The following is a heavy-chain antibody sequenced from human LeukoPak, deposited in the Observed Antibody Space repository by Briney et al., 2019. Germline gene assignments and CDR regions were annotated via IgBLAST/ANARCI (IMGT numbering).Heavy chain of an antibody. CDR3: ARDTASDSYYFDY. CDR2: ISYDGSNK. D-gene: IGHD5-18*01. Sequence: PGGSLRLSCAASGFTFSSYAMHWVRQAPGKGLEWVAVISYDGSNKYYADSVKGRFTISRDNSKNTLYLQMNSLRAEDTAVYYCARDTASDSYYFDYWGQGTLVTVSS. V-gene: IGHV3-30*04. J-gene: IGHJ4*02. CDR1: GFTFSSYA.